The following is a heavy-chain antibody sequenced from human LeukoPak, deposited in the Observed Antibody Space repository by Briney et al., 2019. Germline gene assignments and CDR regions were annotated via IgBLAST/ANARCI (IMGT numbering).Heavy chain of an antibody. D-gene: IGHD3-22*01. J-gene: IGHJ1*01. V-gene: IGHV1-8*01. CDR2: MNPNSGNT. Sequence: ASVKVSCKASGYIFTGYDFNWVRQATGQGLEWMGWMNPNSGNTDYAQKFQGRVTMTRNTSISTAYMELSGLRSEDTAVYYCATITGRNYYDSSGYYYDPTWAFQHWGQGTLVTVSS. CDR1: GYIFTGYD. CDR3: ATITGRNYYDSSGYYYDPTWAFQH.